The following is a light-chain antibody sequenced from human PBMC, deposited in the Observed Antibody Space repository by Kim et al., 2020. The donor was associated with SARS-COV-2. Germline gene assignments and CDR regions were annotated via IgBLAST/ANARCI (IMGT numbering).Light chain of an antibody. Sequence: SASVGGRVTITCRASQNIRAWLVWYQQKQGKAPKLLIYDGSILESGVPSSFSGSGSGTDFTLTINRLQPDDFATNYSQQYESYSTFGQGTKLEI. J-gene: IGKJ2*01. V-gene: IGKV1-5*01. CDR2: DGS. CDR1: QNIRAW. CDR3: QQYESYST.